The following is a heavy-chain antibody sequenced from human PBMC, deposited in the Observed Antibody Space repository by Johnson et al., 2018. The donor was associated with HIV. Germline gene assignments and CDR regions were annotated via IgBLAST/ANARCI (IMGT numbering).Heavy chain of an antibody. J-gene: IGHJ3*02. V-gene: IGHV3-30-3*01. CDR1: GFTVSSNY. D-gene: IGHD6-19*01. CDR3: ARVRYSSGWPIYAFDI. CDR2: ISYDGSNK. Sequence: QVQLVESGGGLVQPGGSLRLSCAASGFTVSSNYMSWVRQAPGKGLEWVAVISYDGSNKYYADSVKGRFTISRDNSNNTLYLQMNSLRAEDTAVYYCARVRYSSGWPIYAFDIWGQGTVVIVSS.